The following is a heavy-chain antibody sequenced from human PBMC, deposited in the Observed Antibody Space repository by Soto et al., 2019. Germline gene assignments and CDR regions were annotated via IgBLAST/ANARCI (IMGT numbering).Heavy chain of an antibody. D-gene: IGHD2-21*02. Sequence: QVQLQESGPGLVKPSETLSLTCTVSGGSISRYYWSWIRQPPGKGLEWIGYMYNTGSTVYNPSFKSRVTIPVDTSKNPFSLKLNSVTAADTAVYYCARDLWGYCGTDCYPLDVWGQGTTVTVSS. CDR3: ARDLWGYCGTDCYPLDV. CDR2: MYNTGST. CDR1: GGSISRYY. V-gene: IGHV4-59*01. J-gene: IGHJ6*02.